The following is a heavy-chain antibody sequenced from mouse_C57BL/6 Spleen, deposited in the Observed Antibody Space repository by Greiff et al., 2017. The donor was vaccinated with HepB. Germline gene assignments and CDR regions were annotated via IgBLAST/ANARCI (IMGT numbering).Heavy chain of an antibody. Sequence: EVQLQQSGPELVKPGASVKISCKASGYTFTDYYMNWVKQSHGKSLEWIGDINPNNGGTSYNKKFKGKATLTVDKSSSTAYMELRSLTSEVSAVYYCESNPLLRSPYWYFDVWGTGTTVTVSS. V-gene: IGHV1-26*01. J-gene: IGHJ1*03. D-gene: IGHD1-1*01. CDR2: INPNNGGT. CDR1: GYTFTDYY. CDR3: ESNPLLRSPYWYFDV.